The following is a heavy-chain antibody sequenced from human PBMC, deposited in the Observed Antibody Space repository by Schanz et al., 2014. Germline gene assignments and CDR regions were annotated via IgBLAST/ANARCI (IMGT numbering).Heavy chain of an antibody. J-gene: IGHJ4*02. CDR3: AKDPHRDYGGKPQAFDI. CDR1: GFTFTDHA. Sequence: EVQLVESGGGLVQPGGSLRLTCLTSGFTFTDHAMSWVRQAPGKGLVWVSRTSHDGSFTTFADSVKGRFTISRDNAKNALYLQMNSLRAEDTALYYCAKDPHRDYGGKPQAFDIWGQGTLVTVSS. D-gene: IGHD4-17*01. CDR2: TSHDGSFT. V-gene: IGHV3-23*04.